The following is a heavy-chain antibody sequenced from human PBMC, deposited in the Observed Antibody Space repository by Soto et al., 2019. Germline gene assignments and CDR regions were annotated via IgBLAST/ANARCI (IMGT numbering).Heavy chain of an antibody. J-gene: IGHJ5*02. D-gene: IGHD2-8*01. CDR2: IYGKDNK. Sequence: QITLKESGPTLVKPTQTLTLTCSFSGFSLSTSGEGVAWIRQPPGKALEWLAVIYGKDNKLYNPSLKNRIPIARDTYKIQVVLTVTNMDPVETATYYCAHRRNLYDRVAKEKWLDRWGQGTLVTVSS. V-gene: IGHV2-5*01. CDR1: GFSLSTSGEG. CDR3: AHRRNLYDRVAKEKWLDR.